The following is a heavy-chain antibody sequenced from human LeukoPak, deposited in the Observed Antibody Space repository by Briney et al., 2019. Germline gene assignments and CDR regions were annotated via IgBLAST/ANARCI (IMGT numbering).Heavy chain of an antibody. Sequence: ASVKVSCKASGYTFTGYYMHWVRQAPGQGLEWMGWINPNSGGTNYAQKFQGRVTMTGDTSISTAYMELSRLRSDDTAVYYCARDAANCSGGSCYDSLYYYYGMDVWGQGTTVTVSS. V-gene: IGHV1-2*02. CDR2: INPNSGGT. CDR1: GYTFTGYY. J-gene: IGHJ6*02. D-gene: IGHD2-15*01. CDR3: ARDAANCSGGSCYDSLYYYYGMDV.